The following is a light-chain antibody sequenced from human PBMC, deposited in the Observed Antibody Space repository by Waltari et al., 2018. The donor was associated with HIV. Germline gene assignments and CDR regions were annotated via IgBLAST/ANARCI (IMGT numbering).Light chain of an antibody. J-gene: IGLJ2*01. Sequence: QSALTQPASVSGSPGQSITIPCPGTSSNVGRYNLVSWYQQHPGRAPKVMIYEVSKRPSGVSNRFSGSKSGNTASLTISGLQAEDEADYYCCSYTGSNPFLLFGGGTKLTVL. CDR2: EVS. V-gene: IGLV2-23*02. CDR3: CSYTGSNPFLL. CDR1: SSNVGRYNL.